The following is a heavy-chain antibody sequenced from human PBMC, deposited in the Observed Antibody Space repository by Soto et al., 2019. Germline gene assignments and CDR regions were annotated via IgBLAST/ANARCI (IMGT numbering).Heavy chain of an antibody. CDR2: IWSDGNKE. CDR1: GFPFWHYG. J-gene: IGHJ6*02. CDR3: ESGRNGGWFHMDV. D-gene: IGHD6-19*01. V-gene: IGHV3-33*03. Sequence: QVQLVESGGGVVQPGRSLRLSCVGSGFPFWHYGMHWVRQAPGKGLEWVAVIWSDGNKESYADSVKGRFASSRDNSKDTLYLEMNSMRVEDTAVNFGESGRNGGWFHMDVWGQGTTVSVSS.